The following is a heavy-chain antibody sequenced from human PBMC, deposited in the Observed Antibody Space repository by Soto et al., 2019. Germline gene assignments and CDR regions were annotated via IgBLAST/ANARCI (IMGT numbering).Heavy chain of an antibody. CDR1: GYTFTSYY. Sequence: ASVKVSCKASGYTFTSYYMHWVRQAPGQGLEWMGIINPSGGSTSYAQKFQGRVTMARDTSTSTVYMELSSLRSEDTAVYYCARDPDLGSSSSHAFDIWGQGTMVNVSS. CDR3: ARDPDLGSSSSHAFDI. D-gene: IGHD6-6*01. CDR2: INPSGGST. V-gene: IGHV1-46*01. J-gene: IGHJ3*02.